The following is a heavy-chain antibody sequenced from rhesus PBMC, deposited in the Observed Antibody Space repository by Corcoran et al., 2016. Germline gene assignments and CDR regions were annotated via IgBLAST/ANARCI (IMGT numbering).Heavy chain of an antibody. CDR1: GGSISSSY. CDR2: IYGSGSST. J-gene: IGHJ4*01. Sequence: QLQLQESGPGLVKPSETLSVTCAVSGGSISSSYWSWIRQAPGKGLEWIGYIYGSGSSTNYNPSLKGRVTLSVDTSKNQFSLKLSSVTTADTAVYYCARGSIAAAGTHYFDYWGQGVLVTVSS. CDR3: ARGSIAAAGTHYFDY. D-gene: IGHD6-25*01. V-gene: IGHV4-169*01.